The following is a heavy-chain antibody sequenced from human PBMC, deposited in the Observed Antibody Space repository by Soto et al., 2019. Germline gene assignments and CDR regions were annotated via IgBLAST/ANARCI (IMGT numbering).Heavy chain of an antibody. CDR1: GFSVSARGVG. CDR3: AHSPWGAAPDF. V-gene: IGHV2-5*01. J-gene: IGHJ4*01. D-gene: IGHD3-16*01. CDR2: IYWNDDK. Sequence: QITLKESGPTLVKPTQTLTLTCTVSGFSVSARGVGVGWIRQPPGKALEWLGIIYWNDDKRYSPSLKSRLTITKDTSKNQVVLTMTNMDPVDTATYYCAHSPWGAAPDFWGHGTLVTVSS.